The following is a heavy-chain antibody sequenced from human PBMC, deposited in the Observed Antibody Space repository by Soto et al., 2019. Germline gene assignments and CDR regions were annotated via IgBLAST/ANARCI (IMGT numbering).Heavy chain of an antibody. D-gene: IGHD2-2*01. CDR3: AKMGGDCGSTSCYYYYYYMDV. Sequence: EVQLLESGGGLVQPGGPLRLSCSASGFTFSSYAMSWVRQAPGKGLEWVSGISGSGGRTFYADSVKGRFTISRDNSKNTLDLQMNSLRAEDTAVYYCAKMGGDCGSTSCYYYYYYMDVWGKGTTVTVSS. CDR2: ISGSGGRT. CDR1: GFTFSSYA. V-gene: IGHV3-23*01. J-gene: IGHJ6*03.